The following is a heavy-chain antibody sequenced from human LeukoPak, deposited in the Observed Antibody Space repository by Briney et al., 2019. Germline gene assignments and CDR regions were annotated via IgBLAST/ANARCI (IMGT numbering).Heavy chain of an antibody. J-gene: IGHJ4*02. V-gene: IGHV3-48*03. CDR2: ISSSGSTI. Sequence: GGSLRLSCAASGFTFSTYEMNWVRQAPGKGLEWVSYISSSGSTIYYADSVKGRFTISRDDAKNSLYLQMNSLRAEDTAVYYCARAPGGGWAHIFDYWGQGTLVTVSS. D-gene: IGHD3-16*01. CDR3: ARAPGGGWAHIFDY. CDR1: GFTFSTYE.